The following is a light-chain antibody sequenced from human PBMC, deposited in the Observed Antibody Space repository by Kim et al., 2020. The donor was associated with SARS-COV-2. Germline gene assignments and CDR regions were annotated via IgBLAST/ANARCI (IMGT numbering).Light chain of an antibody. CDR3: QQYYSTPYT. Sequence: RATIKCKSSQSVLYNSNNQNYLAWYKQKPGQPPRLLIYLASTREYGVPDRFSGSGSGTDFTLTVSSLQTEDVAVYYCQQYYSTPYTFGQGTKLKI. CDR2: LAS. V-gene: IGKV4-1*01. CDR1: QSVLYNSNNQNY. J-gene: IGKJ2*01.